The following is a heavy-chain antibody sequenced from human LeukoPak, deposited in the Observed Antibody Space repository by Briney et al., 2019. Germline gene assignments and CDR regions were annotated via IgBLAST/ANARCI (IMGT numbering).Heavy chain of an antibody. Sequence: ASVKVSCKASGYTFTSYGISWVRQAPGQGLEWMGWISAYNGNTNYAQKLQGRVTMTTATSTSKASMELRSLRSDDTAVYSCARSRDKYSSSYSPPPYWGQGTLVTVSS. D-gene: IGHD6-6*01. J-gene: IGHJ4*02. V-gene: IGHV1-18*01. CDR3: ARSRDKYSSSYSPPPY. CDR1: GYTFTSYG. CDR2: ISAYNGNT.